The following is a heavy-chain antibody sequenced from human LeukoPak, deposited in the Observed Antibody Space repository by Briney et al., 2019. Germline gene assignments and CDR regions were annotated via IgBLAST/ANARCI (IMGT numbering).Heavy chain of an antibody. CDR3: AKGTYYYDSSGLDY. Sequence: PGGSLRLSCAASGFTFSSYGMHWVRQAPGKGLDWVAFIRYDGSNKYYADSVKGRFTISRDNSKNTLYLQMNSLRAEDTAVYYCAKGTYYYDSSGLDYWGQGTLVTVSS. J-gene: IGHJ4*02. V-gene: IGHV3-30*02. CDR1: GFTFSSYG. CDR2: IRYDGSNK. D-gene: IGHD3-22*01.